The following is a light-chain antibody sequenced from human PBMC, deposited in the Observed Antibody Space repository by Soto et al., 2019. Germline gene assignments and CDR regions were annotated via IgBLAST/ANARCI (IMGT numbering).Light chain of an antibody. Sequence: IQMTQSPSTVSASLGDGINITCRAAQDVGDWLAWYQQRPGKAPKLLIFHASTLQSGVPPRFSGSRSGTTFTLSVSGLQREDFATYYCQQCKTFPYTFGQGTRLEI. CDR1: QDVGDW. CDR3: QQCKTFPYT. J-gene: IGKJ2*01. CDR2: HAS. V-gene: IGKV1-12*01.